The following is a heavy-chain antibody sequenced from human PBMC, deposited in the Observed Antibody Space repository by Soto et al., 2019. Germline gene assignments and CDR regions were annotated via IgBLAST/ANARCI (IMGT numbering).Heavy chain of an antibody. CDR2: IIPGSGVA. D-gene: IGHD2-21*01. J-gene: IGHJ3*02. V-gene: IGHV1-2*02. Sequence: QVQLVQSGAEVKKPGASVKVSCKASGYTFTKYYTHWVRQAPGQGLEWMGWIIPGSGVANYVQKFQGSVTMTRDTPVCMAYLLLSWLGSHDTAVYYCAKYLLVTIPVGFDICGQGTMVTVSS. CDR3: AKYLLVTIPVGFDI. CDR1: GYTFTKYY.